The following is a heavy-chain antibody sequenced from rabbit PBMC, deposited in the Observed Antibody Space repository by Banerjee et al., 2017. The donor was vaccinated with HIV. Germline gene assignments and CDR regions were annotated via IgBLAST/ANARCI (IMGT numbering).Heavy chain of an antibody. J-gene: IGHJ4*01. CDR3: ARDYAGGGYGYTDLHL. V-gene: IGHV1S45*01. Sequence: QEQLEESGGDLVKPEGSLTLTCTASGFSFNNKYVMCWVRQAPGKGLEWIACINSSSGNTVYATWAKGRFTISRTSSTTVALQMTSLTAADTATYFCARDYAGGGYGYTDLHLWGPGTLVTVS. CDR2: INSSSGNT. CDR1: GFSFNNKYV. D-gene: IGHD6-1*01.